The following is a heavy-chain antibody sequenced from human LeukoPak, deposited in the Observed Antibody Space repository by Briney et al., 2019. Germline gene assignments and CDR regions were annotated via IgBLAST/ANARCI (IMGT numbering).Heavy chain of an antibody. Sequence: GGSLRLPCAASGFTFGVYYMTWIRQAPGRGLEPLSFISPTGDIIKYVDSVKGRFTISRDNAKSSMYLEMNSLRAEDTVVYYCAREHWAAPDHWGQGTLVTVSP. J-gene: IGHJ4*02. CDR2: ISPTGDII. V-gene: IGHV3-11*01. D-gene: IGHD3-16*01. CDR3: AREHWAAPDH. CDR1: GFTFGVYY.